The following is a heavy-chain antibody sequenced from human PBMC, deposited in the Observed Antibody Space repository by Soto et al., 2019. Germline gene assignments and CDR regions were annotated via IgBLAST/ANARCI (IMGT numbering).Heavy chain of an antibody. Sequence: PGGSLRLSCAASGFTFSDYYMSWIRQAPGKGLEWVSYISSSGSTIYYADSVKGRFTISRDNAKNSLYLQMNSLRAEDTAVYYCARIAPGRGDIVVVPAAHYYYYGMDVWGQGTTVTVSS. CDR1: GFTFSDYY. J-gene: IGHJ6*02. CDR3: ARIAPGRGDIVVVPAAHYYYYGMDV. D-gene: IGHD2-2*01. V-gene: IGHV3-11*01. CDR2: ISSSGSTI.